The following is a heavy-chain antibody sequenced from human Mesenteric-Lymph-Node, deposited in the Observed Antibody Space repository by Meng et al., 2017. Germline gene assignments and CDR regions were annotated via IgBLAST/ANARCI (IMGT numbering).Heavy chain of an antibody. Sequence: EVQLGESGGGRVKPGGARRRACAASGFTFSSYSMNWVRQAPGKGLEWVSSISSSSSYIYYADSVKGRFTISRDNAKNSLYLQMNSLRAEDTALYYCARDPGGEAAIGLWGRGTLVTVSS. CDR2: ISSSSSYI. CDR1: GFTFSSYS. CDR3: ARDPGGEAAIGL. D-gene: IGHD2-2*01. V-gene: IGHV3-21*01. J-gene: IGHJ2*01.